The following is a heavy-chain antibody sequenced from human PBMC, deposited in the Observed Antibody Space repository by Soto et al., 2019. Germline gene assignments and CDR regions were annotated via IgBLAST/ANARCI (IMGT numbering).Heavy chain of an antibody. J-gene: IGHJ6*02. CDR2: IYYSGST. Sequence: PSETLSLTCTVSGGSISSYYWSWIRQPPGKGLEWIGYIYYSGSTNYNPSLKSRVTISVDTSKNQFSLKLSSVTAADTAVYYCARDKGYYDFWSGLTGRYYYGMDVWGQGTTVTVSS. V-gene: IGHV4-59*01. CDR3: ARDKGYYDFWSGLTGRYYYGMDV. D-gene: IGHD3-3*01. CDR1: GGSISSYY.